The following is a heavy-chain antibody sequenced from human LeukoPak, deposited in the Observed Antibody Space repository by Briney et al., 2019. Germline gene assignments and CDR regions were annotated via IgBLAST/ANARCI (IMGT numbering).Heavy chain of an antibody. V-gene: IGHV3-23*01. J-gene: IGHJ5*02. CDR1: GFTFSDSA. CDR2: ISNTGGRT. D-gene: IGHD3-3*01. CDR3: AKGGQDFDFWRFDL. Sequence: GGSLRLSCAASGFTFSDSAVSWVRHSPGEGRKGVSSISNTGGRTYYADSVKGRFTINRDNSRNPVDLQMNSLRAGDTAKYYCAKGGQDFDFWRFDLWGQGILVIVSS.